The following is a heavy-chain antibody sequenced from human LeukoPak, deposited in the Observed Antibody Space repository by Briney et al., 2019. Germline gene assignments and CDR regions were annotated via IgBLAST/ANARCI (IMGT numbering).Heavy chain of an antibody. D-gene: IGHD5-12*01. CDR3: ARAGHGVATIQDYYMDV. J-gene: IGHJ6*03. CDR1: GGSIASSTYY. CDR2: IYYSGST. Sequence: SETLSLTCTVSGGSIASSTYYWGWIRQPPGKGLEWIGSIYYSGSTYYNPSLKSRVTISVDTSKNQFSLKLSSVTAADTALYYCARAGHGVATIQDYYMDVWGKGTTVTISS. V-gene: IGHV4-39*07.